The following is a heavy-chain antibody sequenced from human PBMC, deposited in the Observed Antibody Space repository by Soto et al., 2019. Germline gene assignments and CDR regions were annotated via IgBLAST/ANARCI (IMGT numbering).Heavy chain of an antibody. V-gene: IGHV3-15*07. CDR1: GFTFTNAW. CDR3: TTEKGY. CDR2: IRSKTDGGTP. J-gene: IGHJ4*02. Sequence: EVQLVESGGGLVKPGESLRLSCAASGFTFTNAWMNWVRQAPGKGLEWVGRIRSKTDGGTPDYAAPVKGRFTISRDDSKNTLYVRMNSLKTEDTAIYYCTTEKGYWGQGTLVTVSS.